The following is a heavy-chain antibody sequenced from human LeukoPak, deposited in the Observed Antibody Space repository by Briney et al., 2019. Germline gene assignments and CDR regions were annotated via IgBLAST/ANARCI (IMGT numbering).Heavy chain of an antibody. D-gene: IGHD1-7*01. CDR2: IYNSGST. CDR3: ARVPSTALETTYYFDY. V-gene: IGHV4-59*01. CDR1: GGSISSYY. Sequence: SETLSLTCTVSGGSISSYYWNWIRQPPGKGLEWIGYIYNSGSTNYNPSLKSRVTISVDTSKNQFSLKVSSVTAADPAVYYCARVPSTALETTYYFDYWGQGALVTVSS. J-gene: IGHJ4*02.